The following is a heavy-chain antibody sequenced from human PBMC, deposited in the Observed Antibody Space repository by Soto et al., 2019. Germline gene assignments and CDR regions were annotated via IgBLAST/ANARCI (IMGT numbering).Heavy chain of an antibody. V-gene: IGHV3-7*03. J-gene: IGHJ4*02. CDR2: IQRDGSEK. CDR1: GFTFSRNW. Sequence: VQLVESGGGLVQPGGSLRLSCAASGFTFSRNWMSWFRQAPGKGLEWVANIQRDGSEKYYVDSVKGRFTISRDHAKNSLYLQMNSLIADDTSVYYCASREWEYSGYADYWGQGTLVTVSS. CDR3: ASREWEYSGYADY. D-gene: IGHD5-12*01.